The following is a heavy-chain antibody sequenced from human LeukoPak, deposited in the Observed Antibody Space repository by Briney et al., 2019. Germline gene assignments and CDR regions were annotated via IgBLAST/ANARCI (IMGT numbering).Heavy chain of an antibody. D-gene: IGHD6-13*01. CDR1: GFTFSSYG. V-gene: IGHV3-30*02. CDR2: IRYDGSNK. J-gene: IGHJ4*02. CDR3: AKMQGLATVGDIDY. Sequence: GGSLRLSCAASGFTFSSYGIHWVRQAPGKGLEWVAFIRYDGSNKYYADSVKGRFTISRDNSKNTLYLQMNSLRAEDTAVYYCAKMQGLATVGDIDYWGQGTLVTVSS.